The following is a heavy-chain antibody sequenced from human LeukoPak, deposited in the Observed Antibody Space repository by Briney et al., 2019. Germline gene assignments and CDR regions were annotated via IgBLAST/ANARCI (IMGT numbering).Heavy chain of an antibody. D-gene: IGHD5-24*01. CDR1: GGSLSDYY. CDR3: ARRVATNPRYYFDY. CDR2: IYYTGST. J-gene: IGHJ4*02. Sequence: SETLSLTCTVSGGSLSDYYWSWIRQPPGKGLEWIGYIYYTGSTNCDPSLKSRVTISVDTSKNQFSLKLSSVTAADTAVYYCARRVATNPRYYFDYWGQGTLVTVSS. V-gene: IGHV4-59*08.